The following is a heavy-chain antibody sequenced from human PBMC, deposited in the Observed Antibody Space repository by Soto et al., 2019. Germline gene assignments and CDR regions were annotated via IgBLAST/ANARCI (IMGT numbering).Heavy chain of an antibody. D-gene: IGHD1-26*01. CDR1: GFTFSTYW. CDR2: IKQDGSEK. J-gene: IGHJ3*02. Sequence: GGSLRLSCAASGFTFSTYWMSWVRQAPGKGLEWAANIKQDGSEKYYVDSVKGRFTISRDNAKNSLYLQMNSLRAEDTAVYYCARGGRRSGSYADAFDIWGQGTMVTVS. CDR3: ARGGRRSGSYADAFDI. V-gene: IGHV3-7*03.